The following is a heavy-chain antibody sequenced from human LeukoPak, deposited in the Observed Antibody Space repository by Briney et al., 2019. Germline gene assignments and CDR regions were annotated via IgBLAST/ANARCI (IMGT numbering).Heavy chain of an antibody. CDR2: IKSKTDGGTT. J-gene: IGHJ3*02. CDR1: GFTFSNAW. V-gene: IGHV3-15*01. D-gene: IGHD6-13*01. CDR3: AKAFREYGSSTYSSFDI. Sequence: PGGSLTLSCAASGFTFSNAWMSWVRQAPGKGLEWVGRIKSKTDGGTTDYAAPVKGRFTISRDDSKNTLYLQMNSLSTEDTAIYYCAKAFREYGSSTYSSFDIWGQGTIVTVSS.